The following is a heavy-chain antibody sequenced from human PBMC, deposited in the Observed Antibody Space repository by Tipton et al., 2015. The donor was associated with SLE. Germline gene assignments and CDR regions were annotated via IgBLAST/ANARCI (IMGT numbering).Heavy chain of an antibody. V-gene: IGHV4-38-2*02. CDR3: ARYTGGGFYFDY. CDR1: TYSISSGYY. J-gene: IGHJ4*02. Sequence: TLSLTCTVSTYSISSGYYWSWIRQSPGKGLEWLATINHSWTTYYNPSLKSRVTISVDTSKNQFSPKLSFVAAADTAVYYCARYTGGGFYFDYWGQGTLVIVSS. CDR2: INHSWTT. D-gene: IGHD2-2*02.